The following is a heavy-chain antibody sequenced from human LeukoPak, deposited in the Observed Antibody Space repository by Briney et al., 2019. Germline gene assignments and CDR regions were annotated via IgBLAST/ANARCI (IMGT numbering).Heavy chain of an antibody. CDR2: ISGTDGST. V-gene: IGHV3-23*01. D-gene: IGHD2-2*01. CDR3: AKAACTTSCYYNC. Sequence: WASLRLSCAASGFTFSTYAMSWVRQAPGKGLELVSAISGTDGSTYYADSVKGRFTISRDNSKNTLYLQMNSLRAEDTAVYYCAKAACTTSCYYNCWGQGTLVTVSS. J-gene: IGHJ4*02. CDR1: GFTFSTYA.